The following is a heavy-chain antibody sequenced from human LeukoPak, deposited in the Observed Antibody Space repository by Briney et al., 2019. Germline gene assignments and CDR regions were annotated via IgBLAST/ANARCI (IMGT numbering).Heavy chain of an antibody. CDR1: GYTFSSYG. J-gene: IGHJ6*03. V-gene: IGHV3-48*01. CDR3: ARGGYSYGYRDDYYYYMDV. D-gene: IGHD5-18*01. Sequence: PGGSLRLSCAGTGYTFSSYGMNWVRQAPGKGLEWVSSMSRNSDSEKYADSVRGRFTISRDNAKNSLYLQMNSLRAEDTAVYYCARGGYSYGYRDDYYYYMDVWGKGTTVTVSS. CDR2: MSRNSDSE.